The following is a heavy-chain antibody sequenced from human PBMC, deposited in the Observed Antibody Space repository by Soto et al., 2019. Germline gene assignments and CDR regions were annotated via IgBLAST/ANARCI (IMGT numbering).Heavy chain of an antibody. CDR2: MNPNSGNT. CDR3: AGTTQTYYYYYMDV. D-gene: IGHD4-17*01. CDR1: GYTFTSYE. J-gene: IGHJ6*03. V-gene: IGHV1-8*01. Sequence: ASGKVSCKASGYTFTSYEINWVRQATGQGLERMGWMNPNSGNTGYAQKFQGRVTMTRNTSISTAYMELSSLRSEDTAVYYCAGTTQTYYYYYMDVWGKGTTVTVSS.